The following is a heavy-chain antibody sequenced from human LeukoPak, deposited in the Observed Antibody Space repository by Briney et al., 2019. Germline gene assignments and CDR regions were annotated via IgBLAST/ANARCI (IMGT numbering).Heavy chain of an antibody. Sequence: SETLSLTCAVYGGSFSGYYWSWNRQPPGKGLEWIGEINHSGSTNYNPSLKSRVTISVDTSKNQFSLKLSSVTAADTAVYYCARSCSSTSCYLSPIGDAFDIWGQGTMVTVSS. CDR3: ARSCSSTSCYLSPIGDAFDI. J-gene: IGHJ3*02. CDR2: INHSGST. D-gene: IGHD2-2*01. CDR1: GGSFSGYY. V-gene: IGHV4-34*01.